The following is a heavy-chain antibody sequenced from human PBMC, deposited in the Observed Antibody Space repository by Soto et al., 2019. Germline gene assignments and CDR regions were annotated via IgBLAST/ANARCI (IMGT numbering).Heavy chain of an antibody. Sequence: RASVKVSCKASGYTFSAYYIHWVRQAPGQGLEWMGWINPKRGGTNYAQKFQGWVTMTRDTSTNTAYMELSRLRSADTAVYYCARQVVTGSYSFDPWGQGTLVTVSS. D-gene: IGHD2-21*02. CDR2: INPKRGGT. J-gene: IGHJ5*02. V-gene: IGHV1-2*04. CDR1: GYTFSAYY. CDR3: ARQVVTGSYSFDP.